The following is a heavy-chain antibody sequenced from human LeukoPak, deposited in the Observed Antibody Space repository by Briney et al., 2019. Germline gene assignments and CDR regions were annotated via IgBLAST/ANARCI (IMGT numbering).Heavy chain of an antibody. CDR3: ASGYSYGYPFDY. J-gene: IGHJ4*02. D-gene: IGHD5-18*01. CDR1: GYTFTSYG. V-gene: IGHV1-18*01. Sequence: GASVKVSCKASGYTFTSYGISWVRQAPGQGLEWMGWISAYNGNTNYAQKLQGRVTITADKSTSTAYMELSSLRSEDTAVYYCASGYSYGYPFDYWGQGTLVTVSS. CDR2: ISAYNGNT.